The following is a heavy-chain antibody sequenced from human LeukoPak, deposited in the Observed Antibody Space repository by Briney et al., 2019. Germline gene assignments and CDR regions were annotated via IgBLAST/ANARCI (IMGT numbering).Heavy chain of an antibody. J-gene: IGHJ4*02. V-gene: IGHV3-66*01. CDR1: GFTFSSYS. Sequence: GGSLRLSCAASGFTFSSYSMNWVRQAPGKGLEWVSVIYSGGSTYYADSVKGRFTISRDNSKNTLYLQMNSLRAEDTAVYYCARDWVQSSGYVPYYFDYWGQGTLVTVSS. D-gene: IGHD5-12*01. CDR2: IYSGGST. CDR3: ARDWVQSSGYVPYYFDY.